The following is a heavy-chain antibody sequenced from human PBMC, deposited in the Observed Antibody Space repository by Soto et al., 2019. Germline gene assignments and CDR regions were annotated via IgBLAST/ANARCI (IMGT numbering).Heavy chain of an antibody. J-gene: IGHJ6*03. Sequence: QVQLQESGPGLVKPSETLSLTCTVSGGSISSYYWSWIRQPPGKGLEWIGYIYYSGSTNYNPSLKSRVTISVDTSKNQSSRKRSSVTAADSAVYYCARQAECTNGVCLPYYYYMDVWGKGTTVTVSS. CDR3: ARQAECTNGVCLPYYYYMDV. CDR2: IYYSGST. D-gene: IGHD2-8*01. CDR1: GGSISSYY. V-gene: IGHV4-59*08.